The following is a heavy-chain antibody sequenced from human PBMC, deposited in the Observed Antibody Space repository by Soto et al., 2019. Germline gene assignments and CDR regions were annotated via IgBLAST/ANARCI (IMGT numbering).Heavy chain of an antibody. D-gene: IGHD1-1*01. Sequence: GASVKVSCKASGYTFTSYYMHWVRQAPGQGLEWMGIINPSGGSTSYAQKFQGRVTMTRDTSTSTVYMELSSLRSEDTAVYYCARGRAHILEPQAHTDYWGQGTLVTVSS. CDR3: ARGRAHILEPQAHTDY. CDR2: INPSGGST. V-gene: IGHV1-46*01. CDR1: GYTFTSYY. J-gene: IGHJ4*02.